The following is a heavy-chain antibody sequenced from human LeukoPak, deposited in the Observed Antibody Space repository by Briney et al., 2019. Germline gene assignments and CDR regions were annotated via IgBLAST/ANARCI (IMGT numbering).Heavy chain of an antibody. CDR1: GFTFSNYG. D-gene: IGHD1-14*01. CDR2: IYSGGAI. J-gene: IGHJ4*02. CDR3: ARRPGN. V-gene: IGHV3-53*01. Sequence: GGSLRLSCTASGFTFSNYGMNWVRQAPGKGLEWVSLIYSGGAIRYADSVKGRFTISRDSSKNTLFLQMNDLTVEDTARYYCARRPGNWGQGILVTVSS.